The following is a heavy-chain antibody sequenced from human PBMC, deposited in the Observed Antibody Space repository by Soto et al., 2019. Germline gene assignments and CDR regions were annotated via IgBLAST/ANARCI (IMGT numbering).Heavy chain of an antibody. CDR3: VKEGVYDSWRGYAYDY. CDR2: ISTDGGTT. Sequence: GRSLRLSCSASGFTFSSYVMHWGRQAPGKGLEYVSSISTDGGTTYYAHSLKGRFTISRDNSKNTLYLQMSSLRPEDTAVYYCVKEGVYDSWRGYAYDYWGQGTLVTVSS. D-gene: IGHD3-3*01. J-gene: IGHJ4*02. CDR1: GFTFSSYV. V-gene: IGHV3-64D*06.